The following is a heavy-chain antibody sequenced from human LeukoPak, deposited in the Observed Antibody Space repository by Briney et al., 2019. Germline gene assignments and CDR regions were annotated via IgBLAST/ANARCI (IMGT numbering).Heavy chain of an antibody. V-gene: IGHV3-23*01. J-gene: IGHJ6*02. CDR3: AKNSGWPLDYYYGMDV. Sequence: LSLTCTVSGGSISSGGYYWSWIRQHPGKGLEWVSAISGNGGKTYYADSVKGRFTISRDNSKNTLSLQMTNLRAEDTGVYYCAKNSGWPLDYYYGMDVWGQGTTITVSS. CDR1: GGSISSGGYY. D-gene: IGHD6-19*01. CDR2: ISGNGGKT.